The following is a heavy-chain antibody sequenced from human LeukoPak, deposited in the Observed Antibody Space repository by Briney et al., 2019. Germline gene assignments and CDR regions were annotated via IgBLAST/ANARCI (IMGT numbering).Heavy chain of an antibody. J-gene: IGHJ6*04. CDR3: ARDRKGCSGGSCQSMDV. Sequence: SETLSLTCTVSGVSICSYYWSWLRHPPGNELEGIGYIYYSGTTNSNPSLNSRITISVDSTKNQFSLKLSSVTAADTAVYYWARDRKGCSGGSCQSMDVWGKGTTVTVSS. D-gene: IGHD2-15*01. V-gene: IGHV4-59*01. CDR1: GVSICSYY. CDR2: IYYSGTT.